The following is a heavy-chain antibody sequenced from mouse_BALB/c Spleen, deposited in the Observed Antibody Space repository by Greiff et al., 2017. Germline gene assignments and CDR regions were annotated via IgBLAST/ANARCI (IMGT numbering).Heavy chain of an antibody. V-gene: IGHV1S29*02. CDR1: GYTFTDYN. CDR3: ARGWLRGYFDV. CDR2: IYPYNGGT. D-gene: IGHD2-3*01. Sequence: VQLQQSGPELVKPGASVKISCKASGYTFTDYNMHWVKQSHGKSLEWIGYIYPYNGGTGYNQKFKTKATLTVDNSSSTAYMELRSLTSEDSAVYYCARGWLRGYFDVWGAGTTVTVSS. J-gene: IGHJ1*01.